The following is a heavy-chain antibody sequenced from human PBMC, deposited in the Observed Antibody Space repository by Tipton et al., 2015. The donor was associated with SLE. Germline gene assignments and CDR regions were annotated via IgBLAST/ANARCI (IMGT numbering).Heavy chain of an antibody. V-gene: IGHV3-74*01. D-gene: IGHD6-13*01. CDR1: GFTFSSYW. CDR3: ARGWYSSSWYYFDY. J-gene: IGHJ4*02. Sequence: SLRLSCAASGFTFSSYWMHWVRQAPGKGLVWVSRINSDGSNTSYADSVKGRFTISRDNAKNTLYLQMNSLRAEDTAVYYCARGWYSSSWYYFDYWGQGTLVTVSS. CDR2: INSDGSNT.